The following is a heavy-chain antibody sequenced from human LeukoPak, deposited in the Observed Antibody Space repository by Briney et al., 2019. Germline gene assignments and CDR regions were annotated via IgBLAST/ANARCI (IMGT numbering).Heavy chain of an antibody. V-gene: IGHV5-51*01. D-gene: IGHD3-10*01. J-gene: IGHJ1*01. Sequence: GESLKISCKGSGYSFTSYWIGRVRQMPGKGLEWMGIIYPGDSDTRYSPSFQGQVTISADKSISTAYLQWSSLKVSDTAMYYCARLLARPHYYGSGSYLPPSEYFQHWGQGTLVTVSS. CDR1: GYSFTSYW. CDR3: ARLLARPHYYGSGSYLPPSEYFQH. CDR2: IYPGDSDT.